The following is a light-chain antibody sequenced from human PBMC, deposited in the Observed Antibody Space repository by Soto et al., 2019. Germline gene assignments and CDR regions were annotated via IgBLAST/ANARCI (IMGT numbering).Light chain of an antibody. V-gene: IGKV1-39*01. Sequence: DLQMTQSPSSLSSSVGDRVAITCRASQNISTFLNWYQQKPGKAPMLLIYAASSLQSGVQSRFSGSGSGTDFTLTISSLQPEDFATYYCQQSHSSPPTFGQGTKLEIK. CDR3: QQSHSSPPT. CDR2: AAS. CDR1: QNISTF. J-gene: IGKJ2*01.